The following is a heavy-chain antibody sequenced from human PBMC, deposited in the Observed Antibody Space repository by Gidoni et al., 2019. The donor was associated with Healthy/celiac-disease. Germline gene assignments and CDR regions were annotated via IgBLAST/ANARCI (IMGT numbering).Heavy chain of an antibody. J-gene: IGHJ2*01. CDR2: IYYSGST. D-gene: IGHD1-1*01. CDR1: GGSISSYH. V-gene: IGHV4-59*01. Sequence: VQLLESGPELVKPSETLSLTCTVSGGSISSYHWSWIRQPPGKGLEWIGYIYYSGSTNSNPSLKSRVTISVDTSKNQFSLKLSSVTAADTAVYYCARRRQLETLKYWYFDLWGRGTLVTVSS. CDR3: ARRRQLETLKYWYFDL.